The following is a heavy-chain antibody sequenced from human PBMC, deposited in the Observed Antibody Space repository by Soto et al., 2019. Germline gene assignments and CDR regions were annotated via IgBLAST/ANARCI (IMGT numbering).Heavy chain of an antibody. J-gene: IGHJ4*02. V-gene: IGHV4-39*01. CDR2: IYYSGST. CDR1: GGSISSSSYY. Sequence: QLQLQESGPGLVKPSETLSLTCTVSGGSISSSSYYWGWIRQPPGKGLEWIGSIYYSGSTYYNPSLKSRVTISVDTSKNQFSLKLSSVTAADTAVYYCARQAAAGTTTITSGSSWTFDYWGQGTLVTVSS. D-gene: IGHD6-13*01. CDR3: ARQAAAGTTTITSGSSWTFDY.